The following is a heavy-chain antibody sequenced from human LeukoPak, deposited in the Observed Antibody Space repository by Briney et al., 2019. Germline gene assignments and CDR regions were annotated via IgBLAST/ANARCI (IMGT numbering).Heavy chain of an antibody. CDR3: AKDRGSSGWPNWFDP. J-gene: IGHJ5*02. CDR1: GFTFDDYA. Sequence: GGSLRLSCAASGFTFDDYAMHWVRQAPGKGLEWVSGISWNSGSIGYADSVKGRFTISRDNAKNSLYLQMNSLRAEDTALYYCAKDRGSSGWPNWFDPWGQGTLVTVSS. V-gene: IGHV3-9*01. D-gene: IGHD6-19*01. CDR2: ISWNSGSI.